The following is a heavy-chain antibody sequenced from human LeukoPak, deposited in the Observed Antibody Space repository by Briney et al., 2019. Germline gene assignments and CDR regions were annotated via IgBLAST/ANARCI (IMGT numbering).Heavy chain of an antibody. CDR1: GFTFSSYA. Sequence: GGSLRLSCAASGFTFSSYAMHWVRQAPGKGLEWVAVISYDGSNKYYADSVKGRFTISRDNSKNTLYLQMNSLRAEDTAVYYCARDTYIAAAMIVFGYWGQGTLVTVSS. J-gene: IGHJ4*02. D-gene: IGHD6-13*01. CDR3: ARDTYIAAAMIVFGY. CDR2: ISYDGSNK. V-gene: IGHV3-30-3*01.